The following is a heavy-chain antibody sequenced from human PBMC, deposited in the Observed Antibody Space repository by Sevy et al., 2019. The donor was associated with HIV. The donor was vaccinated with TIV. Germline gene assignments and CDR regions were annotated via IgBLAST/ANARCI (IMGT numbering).Heavy chain of an antibody. V-gene: IGHV4-59*08. J-gene: IGHJ4*02. CDR1: GGSITSLY. CDR3: AGENSWGRGYS. CDR2: IYYNGHI. Sequence: SETLSLTCTVSGGSITSLYWNWIRQPPGKGLEWIANIYYNGHINYNPSLKNRVTLSLDRSKNQFSLRLSFVTAADTAMYYCAGENSWGRGYSWGQGTLVTVSS. D-gene: IGHD1-26*01.